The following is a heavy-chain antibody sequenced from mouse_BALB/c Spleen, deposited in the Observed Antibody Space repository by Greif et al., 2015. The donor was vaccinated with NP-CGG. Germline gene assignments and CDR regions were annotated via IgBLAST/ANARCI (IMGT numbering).Heavy chain of an antibody. V-gene: IGHV14-3*02. D-gene: IGHD4-1*01. CDR3: ANWDWYFDV. CDR2: IDPANGNT. J-gene: IGHJ1*01. Sequence: VQLQQSGAELVKPGASVKLYCTASGFNIKDTYMHWVKQRPEQGLEWIGRIDPANGNTKYDPKFQGKATITADTSSNTAYLQLSSLTSEDTAVYYCANWDWYFDVWGAGTTVTVSS. CDR1: GFNIKDTY.